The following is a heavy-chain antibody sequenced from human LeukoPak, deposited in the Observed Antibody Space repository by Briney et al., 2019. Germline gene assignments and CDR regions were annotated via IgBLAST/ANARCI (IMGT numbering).Heavy chain of an antibody. CDR1: GGSISSYY. Sequence: SETLSLTCTVSGGSISSYYWSWIRQPPGKGLEWIGYIYYSGSTNYNPSLKSRVTISLDTSKNHFSLKPDSVTAADTAVYYCARDGPSVYFDYWGQGTLVTVSS. V-gene: IGHV4-59*12. CDR2: IYYSGST. CDR3: ARDGPSVYFDY. J-gene: IGHJ4*02.